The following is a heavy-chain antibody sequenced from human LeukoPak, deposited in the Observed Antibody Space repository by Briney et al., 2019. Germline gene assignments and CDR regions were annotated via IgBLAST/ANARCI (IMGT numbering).Heavy chain of an antibody. J-gene: IGHJ4*02. CDR1: GFTFSSYG. CDR3: AKDLYSGRLNGDSFDY. V-gene: IGHV3-30*02. D-gene: IGHD2-8*01. Sequence: GGSLRLSCAASGFTFSSYGMHWVRQAPGKGLEWVAFIRYDGSNKYYADSVKGRFTISRDNSKNTLYLQMNSLRAEDTAVYYCAKDLYSGRLNGDSFDYWGQGTLVTVSS. CDR2: IRYDGSNK.